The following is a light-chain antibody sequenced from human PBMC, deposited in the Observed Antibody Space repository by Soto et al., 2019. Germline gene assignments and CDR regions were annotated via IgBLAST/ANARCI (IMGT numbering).Light chain of an antibody. CDR3: HQYGTSPRT. J-gene: IGKJ1*01. CDR1: QSVSSNY. V-gene: IGKV3-20*01. Sequence: EIVLTQSPGTLSLSLGERATLSCRASQSVSSNYLAWYQQKPGLAPRLLIYGASSRLPDIPDRFSGSGSGTEFTLTISRLEPEDFAVYYCHQYGTSPRTFGQGTKVEIK. CDR2: GAS.